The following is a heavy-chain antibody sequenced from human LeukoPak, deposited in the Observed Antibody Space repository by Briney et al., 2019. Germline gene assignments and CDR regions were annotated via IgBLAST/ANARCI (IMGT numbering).Heavy chain of an antibody. CDR3: AGDNSGSYHPHPLVD. CDR1: GGSFSGYY. Sequence: PSETLSLTCAVYGGSFSGYYWSWIRQPPGKGLEWIGEINHSGSTNYNPSLKSRVTISVDTSKNQFSLKLSSVTAADTAVYYCAGDNSGSYHPHPLVDWGQGTLVTVSS. D-gene: IGHD1-26*01. CDR2: INHSGST. V-gene: IGHV4-34*01. J-gene: IGHJ4*02.